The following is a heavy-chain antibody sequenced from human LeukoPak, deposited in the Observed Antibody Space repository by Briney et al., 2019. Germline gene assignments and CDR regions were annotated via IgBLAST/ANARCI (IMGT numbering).Heavy chain of an antibody. CDR2: MNPNSGNT. CDR3: ASMTAAAGTRPFDY. D-gene: IGHD6-13*01. V-gene: IGHV1-8*01. J-gene: IGHJ4*02. CDR1: GYTFTSYD. Sequence: GASVKVSCKASGYTFTSYDINWVRQDTGQGLEWMGWMNPNSGNTGYAQKFQGRVTMTRNTSISTAYMELSSLRSEDTAVYYCASMTAAAGTRPFDYWGQGTLVTVSS.